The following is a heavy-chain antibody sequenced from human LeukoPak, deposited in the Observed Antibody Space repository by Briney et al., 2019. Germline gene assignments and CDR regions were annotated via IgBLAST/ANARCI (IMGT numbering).Heavy chain of an antibody. D-gene: IGHD2-15*01. CDR3: ARDHRGGSNYFDY. CDR2: INHSGST. V-gene: IGHV4-34*01. Sequence: SETLSLTCAVYGGSFSGYYWSWIRQPPGKGLEWIGEINHSGSTNYNPSLKSRVTISVDTSKNQFSLKLSSVTAADTAVYYCARDHRGGSNYFDYWGQGTLVTVSS. CDR1: GGSFSGYY. J-gene: IGHJ4*02.